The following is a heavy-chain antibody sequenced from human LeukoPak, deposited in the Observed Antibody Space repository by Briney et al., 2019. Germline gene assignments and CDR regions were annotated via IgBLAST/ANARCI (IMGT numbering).Heavy chain of an antibody. CDR3: AKEGYNWNGKNAFDI. D-gene: IGHD1-20*01. Sequence: GSLRLSCAASGFTFSSFAMSWVRQAPGKGLEGVAAISGSGGSTYYADSVKGRFTISRDNSKNTLYLQMNSLRAEDTAVYYCAKEGYNWNGKNAFDIWGQGTMVTVSS. J-gene: IGHJ3*02. V-gene: IGHV3-23*01. CDR1: GFTFSSFA. CDR2: ISGSGGST.